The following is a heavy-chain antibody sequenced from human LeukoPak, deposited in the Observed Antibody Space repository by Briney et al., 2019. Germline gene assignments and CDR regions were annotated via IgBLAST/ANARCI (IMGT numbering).Heavy chain of an antibody. CDR1: GYTFTGYY. J-gene: IGHJ6*03. V-gene: IGHV1-2*06. CDR2: INPNSGGT. D-gene: IGHD2-15*01. Sequence: GASVKVSCKASGYTFTGYYMQWVRQAPGQGLEWMGRINPNSGGTNYAQKFQGRVTMTRDTSISTAYMELSRLRSDDTAVYYCARGPGYCSGGSCKDEVGYYYYYYYMDVWGKGTTVTVSS. CDR3: ARGPGYCSGGSCKDEVGYYYYYYYMDV.